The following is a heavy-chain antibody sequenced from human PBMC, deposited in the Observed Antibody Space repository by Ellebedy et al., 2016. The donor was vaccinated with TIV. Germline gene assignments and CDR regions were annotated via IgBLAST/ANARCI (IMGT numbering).Heavy chain of an antibody. V-gene: IGHV1-18*04. D-gene: IGHD3-16*01. Sequence: ASVKVSCKASGYTFTSYGFSWVRQAPGQGLEWMGWISAYNGNTNYAQKLQGRVTMTTDTSTSTAYMELSRLRSDDTAVYYCARAGPFPFFDYWGQGTLVTVSS. CDR3: ARAGPFPFFDY. CDR1: GYTFTSYG. J-gene: IGHJ4*02. CDR2: ISAYNGNT.